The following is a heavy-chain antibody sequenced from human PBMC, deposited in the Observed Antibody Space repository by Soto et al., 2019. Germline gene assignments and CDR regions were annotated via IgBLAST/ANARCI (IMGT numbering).Heavy chain of an antibody. J-gene: IGHJ4*02. V-gene: IGHV3-21*01. D-gene: IGHD2-2*01. CDR3: ARDSCSSTSGYGS. CDR1: GFTFSSYS. CDR2: ISSSSSYI. Sequence: EVQLVESGGGLVKPGGSLRLSCAASGFTFSSYSMNWVRQAPGKGLEWVSSISSSSSYIYYADSVKGRFTISRDNAKNSLYLQMNSLRAEDTAVYYCARDSCSSTSGYGSWGQGTLVTVSS.